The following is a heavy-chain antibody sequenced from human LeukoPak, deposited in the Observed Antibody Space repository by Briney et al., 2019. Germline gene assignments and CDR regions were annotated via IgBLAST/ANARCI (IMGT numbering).Heavy chain of an antibody. CDR1: GYTFTSYG. CDR3: ARGPPSLRYFGWLSGY. V-gene: IGHV1-18*04. Sequence: ASVKVSCKAPGYTFTSYGISWVRQAPGQGLEWMGWISAYNGNTNYAQKLQGRVTMTTDTSTSTAYMELRSLRSDDTAVYYCARGPPSLRYFGWLSGYWGQGTLVTVSS. D-gene: IGHD3-9*01. CDR2: ISAYNGNT. J-gene: IGHJ4*02.